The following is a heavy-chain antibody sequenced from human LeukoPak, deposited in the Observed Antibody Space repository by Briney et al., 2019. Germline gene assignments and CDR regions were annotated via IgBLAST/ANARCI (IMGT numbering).Heavy chain of an antibody. CDR2: IYYSGST. Sequence: NPSETLSLTCTVSGGSMRNYYWSWIRQSPGKGLEWIGCIYYSGSTAYNPSLKSRVIISVDTSKNQFSLILSSVTAADTAVYYCARGDGFCNSTNCHNWFDPWGQGTLVTVSS. CDR1: GGSMRNYY. CDR3: ARGDGFCNSTNCHNWFDP. J-gene: IGHJ5*02. D-gene: IGHD2-2*01. V-gene: IGHV4-59*01.